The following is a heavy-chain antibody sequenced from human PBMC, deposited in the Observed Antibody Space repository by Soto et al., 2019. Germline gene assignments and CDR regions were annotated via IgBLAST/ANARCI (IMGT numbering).Heavy chain of an antibody. CDR3: VRLIGNSWLDF. J-gene: IGHJ5*01. V-gene: IGHV6-1*01. Sequence: SQTLSLTCAISGDSVSSSSVTWNWIRQSPSRGLEWLGRTYYRSKWYNDYAESVKSRIIINPDTSKNQFSLHLNSVTPEDTVVYYCVRLIGNSWLDFWGQGTLVTVSS. D-gene: IGHD1-26*01. CDR1: GDSVSSSSVT. CDR2: TYYRSKWYN.